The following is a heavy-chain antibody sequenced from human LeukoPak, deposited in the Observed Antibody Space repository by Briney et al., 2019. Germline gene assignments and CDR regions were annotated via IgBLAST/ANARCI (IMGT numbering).Heavy chain of an antibody. V-gene: IGHV3-30*14. Sequence: GGSLRLSCVGSGFGFSSYTMNWVRQAPGKGLEWLTFISYNGRNEFYADSVKGRFTVSRDNSKSALYVQMNSLRPEDTAVYYCTRDAVAYSSVYGAGKYFDDWGQGTLVIVSS. CDR3: TRDAVAYSSVYGAGKYFDD. J-gene: IGHJ4*02. D-gene: IGHD5/OR15-5a*01. CDR1: GFGFSSYT. CDR2: ISYNGRNE.